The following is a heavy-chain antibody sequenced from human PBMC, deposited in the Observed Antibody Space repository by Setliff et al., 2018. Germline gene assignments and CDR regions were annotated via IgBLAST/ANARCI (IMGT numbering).Heavy chain of an antibody. V-gene: IGHV1-46*01. D-gene: IGHD3-22*01. Sequence: ASVKVSCKASGYTFTSHYMHWVRQAPGLGLEWMGTINPSSGRTSYAQKFQGRVTMTRDTSTSTVYMDMSSLRSEDTAVYYCARDVFPYHYEGAFDIWGQGTVVTVS. CDR3: ARDVFPYHYEGAFDI. CDR1: GYTFTSHY. CDR2: INPSSGRT. J-gene: IGHJ3*02.